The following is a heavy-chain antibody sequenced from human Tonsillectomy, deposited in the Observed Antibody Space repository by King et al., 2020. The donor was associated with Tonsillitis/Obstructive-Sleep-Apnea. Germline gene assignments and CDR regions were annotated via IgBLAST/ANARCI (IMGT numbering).Heavy chain of an antibody. CDR3: AGRGQNYFDY. Sequence: MQLVQSGAEVKKPGASVKVSCKVSGYTFTSYYMHWVRQAPGQGLEWMAIINPNGGTTSNAQKFQGRVTLTRDTSTSTVYMELSSLRSDDTAVYFCAGRGQNYFDYGGQGTLVTVSS. V-gene: IGHV1-46*01. J-gene: IGHJ4*02. D-gene: IGHD2/OR15-2a*01. CDR1: GYTFTSYY. CDR2: INPNGGTT.